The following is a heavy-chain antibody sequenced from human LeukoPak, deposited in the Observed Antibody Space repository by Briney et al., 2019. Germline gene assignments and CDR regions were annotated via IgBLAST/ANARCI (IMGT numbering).Heavy chain of an antibody. J-gene: IGHJ3*02. CDR2: INQDGSEK. CDR1: GFTFSSYW. V-gene: IGHV3-7*04. CDR3: ARDLARDSSGYYYGFGAFDI. D-gene: IGHD3-22*01. Sequence: GGSLRLSCAASGFTFSSYWMSWVRQAPGKGLEWVANINQDGSEKYYVDSVKGRFTISRDNAKNSLYLQMNSLRAEDTAVYYCARDLARDSSGYYYGFGAFDIWGQGTMVTVSS.